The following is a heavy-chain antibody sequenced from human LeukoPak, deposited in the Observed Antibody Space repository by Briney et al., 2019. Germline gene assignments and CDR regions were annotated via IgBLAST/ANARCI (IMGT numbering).Heavy chain of an antibody. J-gene: IGHJ4*02. CDR3: ARDLDGSGRAFDF. V-gene: IGHV3-48*02. CDR1: GFTLSSNS. D-gene: IGHD3-10*01. Sequence: SGGSLRLSCAASGFTLSSNSMNWVRQARGKGLEWVSYISSSTTTIHYADSVKGRFTISRENAKNSLYLQMNSLRDEDTAVYYCARDLDGSGRAFDFWGQGALVTVSS. CDR2: ISSSTTTI.